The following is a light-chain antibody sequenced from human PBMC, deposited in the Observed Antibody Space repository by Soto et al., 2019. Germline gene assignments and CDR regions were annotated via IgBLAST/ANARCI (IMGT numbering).Light chain of an antibody. Sequence: QSVLPQPPSASGTPGQRVTLSCSGGNSNIGNRPVHWFQQLPGTAPKLLIDKDLQRPSGVPDRFSGSKSGTSASLAISGIRSDDEAEYYCLTWDDSLRGWVFGGGTKLTVL. V-gene: IGLV1-47*01. CDR1: NSNIGNRP. J-gene: IGLJ3*02. CDR2: KDL. CDR3: LTWDDSLRGWV.